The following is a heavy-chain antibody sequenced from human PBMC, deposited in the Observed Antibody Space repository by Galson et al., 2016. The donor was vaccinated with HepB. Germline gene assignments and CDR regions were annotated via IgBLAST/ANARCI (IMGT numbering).Heavy chain of an antibody. V-gene: IGHV3-15*07. CDR1: GFTFTNAW. CDR3: TGKTFWSGYSSVGMDV. D-gene: IGHD3-3*01. CDR2: IKSKTDGGTT. J-gene: IGHJ6*02. Sequence: SLRLSCAASGFTFTNAWMNWVRQAPGKGLEWVGRIKSKTDGGTTDYAAPVKGRFTISRDDSKNTLYLQMSSLKTDDTAVHYCTGKTFWSGYSSVGMDVWGQGTTVTVSS.